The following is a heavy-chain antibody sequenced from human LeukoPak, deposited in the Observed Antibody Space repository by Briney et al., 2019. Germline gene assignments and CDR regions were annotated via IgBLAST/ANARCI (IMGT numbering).Heavy chain of an antibody. V-gene: IGHV4-39*01. D-gene: IGHD6-19*01. J-gene: IGHJ4*02. Sequence: PSETLSLTCIVSGGSISSSNYYWGWIRQPPGKGLEWIGEIYRSGSTYYNPSLKSRVTISVDTSKNQFSLKLSSVTAADTAVYYCARSDDGIAVAGTLVFLLGWGQGTLVTVSS. CDR1: GGSISSSNYY. CDR3: ARSDDGIAVAGTLVFLLG. CDR2: IYRSGST.